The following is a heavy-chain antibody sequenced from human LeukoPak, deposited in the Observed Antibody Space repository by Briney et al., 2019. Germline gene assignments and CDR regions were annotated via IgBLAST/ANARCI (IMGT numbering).Heavy chain of an antibody. J-gene: IGHJ5*02. CDR1: GGSISSSNW. Sequence: SGTLSLTCAVSGGSISSSNWWSWVRQPPGKGLEWIGEIYHSGSTTYNPSLKSRVTISVDKSKNQFSLKLSSVTAADTAVYYCARYSITMVRGVISNWFDPWGQGTLVTVSS. V-gene: IGHV4-4*02. CDR2: IYHSGST. CDR3: ARYSITMVRGVISNWFDP. D-gene: IGHD3-10*01.